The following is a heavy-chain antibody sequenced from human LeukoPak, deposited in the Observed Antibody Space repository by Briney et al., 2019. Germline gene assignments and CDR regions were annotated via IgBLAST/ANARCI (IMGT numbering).Heavy chain of an antibody. CDR2: INPSGGRT. J-gene: IGHJ4*02. CDR1: GYTFTSYY. V-gene: IGHV1-46*01. CDR3: ARQGGYSSAIGMGY. D-gene: IGHD6-19*01. Sequence: GASVKVSCKASGYTFTSYYMHWVRQAPGQGLEWVGTINPSGGRTNYAQKFQGRVSMTRDTSTRTIYMELSSLRSEDTALYYCARQGGYSSAIGMGYWGQGTLVTVSS.